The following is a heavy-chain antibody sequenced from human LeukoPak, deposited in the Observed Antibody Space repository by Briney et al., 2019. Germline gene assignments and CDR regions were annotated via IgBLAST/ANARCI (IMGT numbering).Heavy chain of an antibody. D-gene: IGHD3-3*01. J-gene: IGHJ4*02. CDR2: IYTSGTT. CDR3: ARDDFWSGYYDY. V-gene: IGHV4-4*07. Sequence: SETLSLTCTVSGGSISSYYWSWIRQPAGKGLEWIGRIYTSGTTNYNPSLKSRVTISVDTSKNQFSLKLSTVTAADTAVYYCARDDFWSGYYDYWGQGTLVTVSS. CDR1: GGSISSYY.